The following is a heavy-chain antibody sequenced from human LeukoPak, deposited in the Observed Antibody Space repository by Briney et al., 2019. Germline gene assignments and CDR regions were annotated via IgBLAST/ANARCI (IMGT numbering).Heavy chain of an antibody. J-gene: IGHJ4*02. CDR2: INWNGGST. V-gene: IGHV3-20*04. Sequence: GGSLRLSCAASGFNFDDYGMSWVRQAPGMGLEWVSGINWNGGSTGYADSVKGRFTISRDNAKNSLYLQMNSLRAEDTAVYYCAKGLSAMASFDYWGQGTLVTVSS. D-gene: IGHD5-18*01. CDR1: GFNFDDYG. CDR3: AKGLSAMASFDY.